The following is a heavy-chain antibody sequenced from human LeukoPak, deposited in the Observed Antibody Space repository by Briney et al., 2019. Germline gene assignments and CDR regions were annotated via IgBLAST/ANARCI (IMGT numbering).Heavy chain of an antibody. CDR1: GGPMSTYY. CDR3: ARLGGSGAFDI. V-gene: IGHV4-59*08. D-gene: IGHD3-10*01. Sequence: PSETLSLPCTVSGGPMSTYYWSWMRQPPGKGLEWIGYIYYSGNTNYNPSLKSRDTISIDTSKNQFSLKLTSVTAADTALYHCARLGGSGAFDIWSQRTMVTVSS. CDR2: IYYSGNT. J-gene: IGHJ3*02.